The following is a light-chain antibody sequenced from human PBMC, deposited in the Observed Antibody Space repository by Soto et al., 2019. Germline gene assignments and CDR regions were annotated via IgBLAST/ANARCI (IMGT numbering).Light chain of an antibody. CDR2: NNN. J-gene: IGLJ2*01. CDR3: AAWDDSLNGPL. CDR1: SSNIPINT. Sequence: QSVLTQPPSASGTPGQRVTISCSGTSSNIPINTVNWNPQLPGTAPKLLIYNNNHRPSGVLDRFSGSKSGTSASLAISGLQSEDEADYYCAAWDDSLNGPLFGGGTKLTVL. V-gene: IGLV1-44*01.